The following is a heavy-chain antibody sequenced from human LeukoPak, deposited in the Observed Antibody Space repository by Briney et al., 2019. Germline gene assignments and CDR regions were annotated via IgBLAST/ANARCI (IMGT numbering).Heavy chain of an antibody. CDR2: ISGSGGST. CDR3: AKDRGRGPAAHFDY. D-gene: IGHD2-2*01. V-gene: IGHV3-23*01. Sequence: PGGSLRLSCAASGFTLSSYAMLWVRHAPGGGVEWVSAISGSGGSTYYADSVKGRFTISRDNSKNTLYLQMNSLRAEDTAVYYCAKDRGRGPAAHFDYWGQGTLVTVSS. J-gene: IGHJ4*02. CDR1: GFTLSSYA.